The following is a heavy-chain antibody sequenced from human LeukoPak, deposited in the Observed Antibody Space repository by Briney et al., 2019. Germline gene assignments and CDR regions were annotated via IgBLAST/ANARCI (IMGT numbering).Heavy chain of an antibody. D-gene: IGHD6-25*01. CDR1: GFTFSDYY. V-gene: IGHV3-11*01. CDR2: ISSSGSTI. J-gene: IGHJ6*03. CDR3: ARAAAKLYYYYYYMDV. Sequence: GGSLRLSCAAPGFTFSDYYMSWIRQAPGKGLEWVSYISSSGSTIYYADSVKGRFTISRDNAKNSLYLQMNSLRAEDTAVYYCARAAAKLYYYYYYMDVWGKGTTVTISS.